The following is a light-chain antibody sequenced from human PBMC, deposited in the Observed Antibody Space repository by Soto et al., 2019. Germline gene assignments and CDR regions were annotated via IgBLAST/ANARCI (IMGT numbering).Light chain of an antibody. Sequence: DIQMTQSPSSLSASVGDRVTITCRASQDIRKDLGWYQQKPGKAPKRLIYAASSLQIGVPSRFSGSGSGTEFYLTISSLQPEDFATYYCLQHNSYPLTFGQGTKVYIK. CDR1: QDIRKD. CDR3: LQHNSYPLT. CDR2: AAS. J-gene: IGKJ1*01. V-gene: IGKV1-17*01.